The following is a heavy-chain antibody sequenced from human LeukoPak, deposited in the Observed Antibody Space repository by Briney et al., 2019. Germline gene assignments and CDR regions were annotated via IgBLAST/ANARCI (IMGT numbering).Heavy chain of an antibody. V-gene: IGHV5-51*01. CDR1: GYSFTSYW. CDR2: IYPGDSGT. J-gene: IGHJ4*02. Sequence: GESLKISCKGSGYSFTSYWIGWVRQVPGKGLEWMGIIYPGDSGTRYSPSFQGQVTISADKSISTAYLQWSSLKASDTAMYYCARLRWSYYYDSSGQYYFDYWGQGTLVTVSS. D-gene: IGHD3-22*01. CDR3: ARLRWSYYYDSSGQYYFDY.